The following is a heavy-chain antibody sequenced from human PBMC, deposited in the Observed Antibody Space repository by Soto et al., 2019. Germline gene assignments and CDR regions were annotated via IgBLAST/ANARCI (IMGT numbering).Heavy chain of an antibody. D-gene: IGHD1-20*01. V-gene: IGHV1-18*04. Sequence: RLVQSGAEVKKPGASVKVSCKASGYTFSNYGISWVRQAPGQGLEWMGWISGYNGITNYVQKFQGRVTMTTDTSTRTAYMELRSLRYEDTAVYYCARAEKWVTGRMGADWGQGTLVTVSS. CDR2: ISGYNGIT. CDR1: GYTFSNYG. J-gene: IGHJ4*02. CDR3: ARAEKWVTGRMGAD.